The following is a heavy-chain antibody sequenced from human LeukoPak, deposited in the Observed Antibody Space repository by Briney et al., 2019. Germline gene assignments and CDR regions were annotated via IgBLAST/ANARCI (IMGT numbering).Heavy chain of an antibody. CDR3: VRGIGEA. CDR2: ISYDGSNK. Sequence: PGGSLRLSCAASGFTFSSYAMHWVRQAPGKGLEWVAVISYDGSNKYYADSVKGRFTISRDNSKNTLHLQMNSLRAEDTAVYYCVRGIGEAWGQGTLVTVSS. CDR1: GFTFSSYA. D-gene: IGHD1-26*01. J-gene: IGHJ5*02. V-gene: IGHV3-30*04.